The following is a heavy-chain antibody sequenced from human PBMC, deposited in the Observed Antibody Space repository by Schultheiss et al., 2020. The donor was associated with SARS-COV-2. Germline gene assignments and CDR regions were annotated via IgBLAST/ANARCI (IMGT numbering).Heavy chain of an antibody. Sequence: GESLKISCAASGFTFSNSDMNWVHQAPGKGLEWVSYISSSSSTIYYADSVKGRFTISRDNAKNSLYLQMNSLRAEDTAVYYCARAPMEIFGVVAYFDYWGQGTLVTVSS. CDR2: ISSSSSTI. CDR3: ARAPMEIFGVVAYFDY. D-gene: IGHD3-3*01. CDR1: GFTFSNSD. J-gene: IGHJ4*02. V-gene: IGHV3-48*01.